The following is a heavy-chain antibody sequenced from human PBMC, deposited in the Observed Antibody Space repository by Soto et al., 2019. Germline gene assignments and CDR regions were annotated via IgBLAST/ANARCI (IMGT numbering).Heavy chain of an antibody. CDR2: ISGSGGST. D-gene: IGHD6-13*01. J-gene: IGHJ3*02. Sequence: PGGSLSLSCAASGFTFSSYAMSWVRQAPGKGLEWVSAISGSGGSTYYADSVKGRFTISRDNSKNTLYLQMNSLRAEDTAVYYCAKEGLIAAAVNDAFDIWGQGTMVTVSS. CDR1: GFTFSSYA. CDR3: AKEGLIAAAVNDAFDI. V-gene: IGHV3-23*01.